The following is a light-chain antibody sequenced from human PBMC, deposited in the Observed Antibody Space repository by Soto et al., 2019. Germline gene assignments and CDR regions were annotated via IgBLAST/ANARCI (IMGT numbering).Light chain of an antibody. CDR2: GAS. CDR1: QGISTY. CDR3: QRDNSAPLT. Sequence: DIQMTQSPSSLSASIGDRVTITCRASQGISTYLAWYQQKPGKVPALLIYGASTLQSGVPSRFSGSGSGTDFTLAISSLQPEDVATYYCQRDNSAPLTFGPGTKVHIK. V-gene: IGKV1-27*01. J-gene: IGKJ3*01.